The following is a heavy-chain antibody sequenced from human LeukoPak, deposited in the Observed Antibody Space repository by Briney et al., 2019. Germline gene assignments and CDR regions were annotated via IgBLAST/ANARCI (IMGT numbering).Heavy chain of an antibody. Sequence: GGSLRLSCAASGFTFSSYEMNWVRQAPGKGLEWVSYISSSGSTIYYADSVKGRFTISRDNAKKSLYLQMNSLRAEDTAVYYCARPREGAYNPFDYWGQGTLVTVSS. CDR3: ARPREGAYNPFDY. CDR2: ISSSGSTI. CDR1: GFTFSSYE. J-gene: IGHJ4*02. V-gene: IGHV3-48*03. D-gene: IGHD1-1*01.